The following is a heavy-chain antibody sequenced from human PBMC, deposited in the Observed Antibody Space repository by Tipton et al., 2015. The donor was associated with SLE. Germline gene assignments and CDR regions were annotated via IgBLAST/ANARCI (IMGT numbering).Heavy chain of an antibody. CDR2: ISSSGSTI. V-gene: IGHV3-48*03. J-gene: IGHJ3*01. Sequence: SLRLSCAASGFTFSSYEMNWVRQAPGKGLEWVSYISSSGSTIYYADSVKGRFTISRDNAKNSLYLQMNSLRAEDTAVYYCAGILPRIATMVWGQGTMVTVSS. CDR1: GFTFSSYE. D-gene: IGHD6-13*01. CDR3: AGILPRIATMV.